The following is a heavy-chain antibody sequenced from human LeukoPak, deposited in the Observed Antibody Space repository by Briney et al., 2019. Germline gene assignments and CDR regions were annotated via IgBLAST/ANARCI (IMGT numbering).Heavy chain of an antibody. CDR3: ATDPPSSYYYDSSGYYWYNWFDP. D-gene: IGHD3-22*01. CDR2: FDPEDGET. J-gene: IGHJ5*02. CDR1: GYTLTELS. V-gene: IGHV1-24*01. Sequence: ASVKVSCKVSGYTLTELSMHWVRQAPGKGLEWMGGFDPEDGETIYAQKFQGRVTMTEDTSTDTAYMELSSLRSEDTAVYYRATDPPSSYYYDSSGYYWYNWFDPWGQGTLVTVSS.